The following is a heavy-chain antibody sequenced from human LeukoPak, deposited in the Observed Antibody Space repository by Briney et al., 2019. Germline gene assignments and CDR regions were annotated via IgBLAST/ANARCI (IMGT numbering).Heavy chain of an antibody. J-gene: IGHJ4*02. V-gene: IGHV3-23*05. D-gene: IGHD6-19*01. CDR1: EFIFSDYA. Sequence: GGSLRLSCAASEFIFSDYAMGWVRQAPGKGLEWVSTIDKTTYPTFYADSVKGRFTISRDNSKNTLYLQMNSLRAEDTAVYFCAKFEGATIPGWFNDYWGQGILVTVSS. CDR3: AKFEGATIPGWFNDY. CDR2: IDKTTYPT.